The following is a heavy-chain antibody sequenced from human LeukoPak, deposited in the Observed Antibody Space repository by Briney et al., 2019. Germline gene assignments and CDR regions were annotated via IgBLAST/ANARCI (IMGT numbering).Heavy chain of an antibody. V-gene: IGHV1-2*02. Sequence: GASVKVSCKASGYTFTGYYMHWVRQAPGQGLEWMGWINPNSGGTNYAQKFQGRVTMTRDTSISTAYMELSRLRSDDTAVYYCASGCSSTSCPIDYWRQGTVVTVSS. CDR1: GYTFTGYY. J-gene: IGHJ4*02. CDR2: INPNSGGT. D-gene: IGHD2-2*01. CDR3: ASGCSSTSCPIDY.